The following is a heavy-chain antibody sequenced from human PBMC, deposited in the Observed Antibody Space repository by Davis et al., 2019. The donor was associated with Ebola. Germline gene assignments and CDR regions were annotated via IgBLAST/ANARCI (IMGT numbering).Heavy chain of an antibody. J-gene: IGHJ4*02. CDR3: ARNTAPSY. D-gene: IGHD1/OR15-1a*01. CDR1: GFTFSSYA. CDR2: ISYDGSNK. Sequence: GESLKISCAASGFTFSSYAMHWVRQAPGKGLEWVAVISYDGSNKYYADSVKGRFTISRDNSKNMLYLQMNSLRAEDTAVYYCARNTAPSYWGQGTLVTVSS. V-gene: IGHV3-30-3*02.